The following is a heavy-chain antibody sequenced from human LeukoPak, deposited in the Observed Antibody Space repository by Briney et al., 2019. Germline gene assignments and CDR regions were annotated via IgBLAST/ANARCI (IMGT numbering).Heavy chain of an antibody. Sequence: PGGSLRLSCAASGFTFSSYGMSWVRQAPGKGLEWVSTISGSVISTYYADSVKGRFTISRDNSKNTLYLQMNSLRAEDTAVYYCAKNPSIYCSGGSCYSRYYYYYMDVWGKGTTVTVSS. CDR3: AKNPSIYCSGGSCYSRYYYYYMDV. D-gene: IGHD2-15*01. CDR1: GFTFSSYG. J-gene: IGHJ6*03. CDR2: ISGSVIST. V-gene: IGHV3-23*01.